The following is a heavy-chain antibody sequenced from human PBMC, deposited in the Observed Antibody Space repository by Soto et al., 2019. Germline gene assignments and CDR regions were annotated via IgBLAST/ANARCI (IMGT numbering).Heavy chain of an antibody. Sequence: SVKVSCKASGGTFSSYSISCVRQAPGQRLEWMGGLIPIFGTANNAQKFQGRVTITADESTSTAYMELSSLRSEDTAVYYCAERLGYCSGGSCLYYYYGMDVWGQGTTVTVSS. CDR3: AERLGYCSGGSCLYYYYGMDV. D-gene: IGHD2-15*01. J-gene: IGHJ6*02. CDR1: GGTFSSYS. CDR2: LIPIFGTA. V-gene: IGHV1-69*13.